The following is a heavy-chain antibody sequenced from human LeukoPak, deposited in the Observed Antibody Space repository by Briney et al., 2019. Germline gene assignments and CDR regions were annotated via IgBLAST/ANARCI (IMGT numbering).Heavy chain of an antibody. J-gene: IGHJ5*02. V-gene: IGHV1-46*01. D-gene: IGHD2-2*01. Sequence: GASVKVSCKASGYTFTSYYMHWVRQAPGQGLEWMGIINPSGGSTSYAQKFQGRVTMTRDTSTSTVYMVLSSLRSEDTAVYYCARGCSSTSCYDWFDPWGQGTLVTVSS. CDR3: ARGCSSTSCYDWFDP. CDR2: INPSGGST. CDR1: GYTFTSYY.